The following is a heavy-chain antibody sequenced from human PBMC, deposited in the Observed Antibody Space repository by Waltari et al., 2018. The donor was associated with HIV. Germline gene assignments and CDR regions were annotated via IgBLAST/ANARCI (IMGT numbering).Heavy chain of an antibody. CDR1: GGSISSYY. V-gene: IGHV4-59*01. Sequence: QVQLQESGPGLVKPSETLSLTCTVSGGSISSYYWNWIRQPPGKGLEWIGYIYYSGSTNYNPSLKSRVTISVDTSKNQFSLKLSSVTAADTAVYYCARDLKLAYCGGDGPYAFDIWGQGTMVTVSS. CDR2: IYYSGST. J-gene: IGHJ3*02. CDR3: ARDLKLAYCGGDGPYAFDI. D-gene: IGHD2-21*02.